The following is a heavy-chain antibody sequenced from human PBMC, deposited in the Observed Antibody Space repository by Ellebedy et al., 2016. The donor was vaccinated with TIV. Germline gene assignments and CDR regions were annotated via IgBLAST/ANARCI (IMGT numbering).Heavy chain of an antibody. CDR2: IWYDGSNK. CDR1: GFTFSSYG. Sequence: GESLKISXAASGFTFSSYGMHWVRQAPGKGLEWVAVIWYDGSNKYYADSVKGRFTISRDNSKNTLYLQMNSLRAEDTAVYYCARDPGQGRWSGYYAFDIWGQGTMVTVSS. CDR3: ARDPGQGRWSGYYAFDI. D-gene: IGHD3-3*01. J-gene: IGHJ3*02. V-gene: IGHV3-33*01.